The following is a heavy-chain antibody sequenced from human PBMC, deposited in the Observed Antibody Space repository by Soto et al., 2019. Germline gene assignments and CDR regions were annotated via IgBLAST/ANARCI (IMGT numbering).Heavy chain of an antibody. D-gene: IGHD6-13*01. J-gene: IGHJ4*02. CDR3: ARRSSSWYFDS. CDR2: ISGSDGST. V-gene: IGHV3-23*01. Sequence: EVQLLESGGGLVQPGGSLRLSCAASGFTFRSYAMNWVRQAPGKGLEWVTVISGSDGSTYYEDSVKGRFTISRDNSENTLILQMNSLRAEDTAVYYCARRSSSWYFDSCRQGTLVTVSS. CDR1: GFTFRSYA.